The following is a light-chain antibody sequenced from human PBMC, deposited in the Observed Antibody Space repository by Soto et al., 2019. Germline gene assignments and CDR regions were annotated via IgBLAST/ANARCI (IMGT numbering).Light chain of an antibody. CDR1: SPNIGSNT. J-gene: IGLJ2*01. V-gene: IGLV1-44*01. Sequence: QTVVTQPPSASGTPGQRVTISCSGSSPNIGSNTVNWYQQLPRTAPKLLIYSNNQRPSGVPDRFSGSKSGTSASLAISGLQSEDEADYYCAAWDDSPDGPVFGGGTKLTVL. CDR3: AAWDDSPDGPV. CDR2: SNN.